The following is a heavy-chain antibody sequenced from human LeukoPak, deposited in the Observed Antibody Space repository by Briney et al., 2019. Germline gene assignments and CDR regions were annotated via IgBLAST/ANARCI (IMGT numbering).Heavy chain of an antibody. J-gene: IGHJ5*02. Sequence: SVKVSCKASGGTFSSYAISWVRQAPGQGLEWMGGIIPIFGTANYAQKFQGRVTITADESTSTAYMELSSLRSEDTAVYYCARDWGGLYYGSGSYYNGGFDPWGQGTLVTVSS. V-gene: IGHV1-69*13. CDR3: ARDWGGLYYGSGSYYNGGFDP. CDR1: GGTFSSYA. CDR2: IIPIFGTA. D-gene: IGHD3-10*01.